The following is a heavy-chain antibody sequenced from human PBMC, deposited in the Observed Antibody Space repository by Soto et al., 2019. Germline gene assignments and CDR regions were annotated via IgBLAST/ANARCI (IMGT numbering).Heavy chain of an antibody. CDR2: ISSNGGTK. CDR1: GFTFSSYD. D-gene: IGHD1-7*01. CDR3: VRRVSGNYDY. V-gene: IGHV3-64*01. Sequence: EVQLAESGGGMVQPGGSLRLSCVASGFTFSSYDMHWVRQAPGKGLEYVSSISSNGGTKYYGNSVKGRFTISRDNSKNTLSLQMGSLRAEDMAVYYCVRRVSGNYDYWGQGTLVTVSS. J-gene: IGHJ4*02.